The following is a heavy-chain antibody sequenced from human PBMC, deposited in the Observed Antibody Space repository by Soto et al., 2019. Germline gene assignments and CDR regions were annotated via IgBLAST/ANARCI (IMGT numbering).Heavy chain of an antibody. Sequence: SGPTLVNPTQTLTLTCTFSGFSLSTTGMCVSWIRQPPGRALEWLALIDWADDKYYSTSLKTRLTISKDTSKNQVVLTMTNVEPVDTATYFCSRAVGGFTYGYPDYWGQGTLVTVSS. CDR3: SRAVGGFTYGYPDY. D-gene: IGHD5-18*01. V-gene: IGHV2-70*01. J-gene: IGHJ4*02. CDR1: GFSLSTTGMC. CDR2: IDWADDK.